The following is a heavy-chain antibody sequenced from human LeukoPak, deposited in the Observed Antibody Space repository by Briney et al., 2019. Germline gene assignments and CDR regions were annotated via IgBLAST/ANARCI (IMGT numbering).Heavy chain of an antibody. D-gene: IGHD3-22*01. CDR3: AGWYDSNGYA. V-gene: IGHV3-30*03. Sequence: GGSLRLSCAASGFTFSSYGMHWVRQAPGKGLEWVAVISYDGSNKYYADSVKGRFTISRDNSKNTLYLQMNNLRVEDTAVYYCAGWYDSNGYAWGQGTLVTVSS. CDR2: ISYDGSNK. CDR1: GFTFSSYG. J-gene: IGHJ5*02.